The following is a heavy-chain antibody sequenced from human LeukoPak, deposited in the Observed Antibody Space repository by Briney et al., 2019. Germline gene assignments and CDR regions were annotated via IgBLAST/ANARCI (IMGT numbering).Heavy chain of an antibody. D-gene: IGHD3-22*01. J-gene: IGHJ5*02. V-gene: IGHV4-30-4*01. CDR3: ARPYYYDSRIDP. CDR1: GGSISSGDYY. CDR2: MYYSGSA. Sequence: SETLSLTCTVSGGSISSGDYYWSWIRQPPGKGLEWVAYMYYSGSAYYNPSLKSRATISVDTSKNQVSLKLTSVTAADTAVYFCARPYYYDSRIDPWGRGPWSPSPQ.